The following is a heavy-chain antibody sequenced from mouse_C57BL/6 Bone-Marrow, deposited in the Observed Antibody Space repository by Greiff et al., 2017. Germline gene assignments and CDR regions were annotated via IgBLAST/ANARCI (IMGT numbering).Heavy chain of an antibody. CDR3: GSSYYYFDY. Sequence: EVQLQQSGAELVRPGASVKLSCTASGFNIKDDYMHWVKQRPEQGLEWIGWIDPENGDTEYASKFKGKATITADTSYNTADLQLSSLTSADTAVYYCGSSYYYFDYWGQGTTLTVSS. V-gene: IGHV14-4*01. J-gene: IGHJ2*01. CDR1: GFNIKDDY. D-gene: IGHD1-1*01. CDR2: IDPENGDT.